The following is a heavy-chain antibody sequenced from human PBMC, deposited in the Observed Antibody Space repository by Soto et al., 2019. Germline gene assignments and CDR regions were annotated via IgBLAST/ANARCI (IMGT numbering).Heavy chain of an antibody. V-gene: IGHV5-10-1*01. CDR2: IDPRDSYA. J-gene: IGHJ4*02. CDR3: TRQSETYYDSSGYYFDY. Sequence: PGESLKISCKGSGYSFTNSWINWVRQMPGKGLGWMGRIDPRDSYANYSPSFQGHVTISADKSISTAYLQWSSLKASDTAMYYCTRQSETYYDSSGYYFDYWGQGTLVTVSS. D-gene: IGHD3-22*01. CDR1: GYSFTNSW.